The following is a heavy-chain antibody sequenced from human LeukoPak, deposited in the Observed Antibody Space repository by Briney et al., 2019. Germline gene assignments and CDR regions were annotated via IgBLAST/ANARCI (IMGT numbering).Heavy chain of an antibody. V-gene: IGHV3-7*01. CDR1: GYTFSTYC. CDR3: ARDPYYYNSGSFAAFDI. J-gene: IGHJ3*02. D-gene: IGHD3-10*01. CDR2: IKLDGDEK. Sequence: GGSLRLSCAASGYTFSTYCMTWPRQTPGKGLEWVPNIKLDGDEKYYVDSAKGRFTISRDNAKNSLYLQMDSLTAEDTALYYCARDPYYYNSGSFAAFDIWGQGTMVTVSS.